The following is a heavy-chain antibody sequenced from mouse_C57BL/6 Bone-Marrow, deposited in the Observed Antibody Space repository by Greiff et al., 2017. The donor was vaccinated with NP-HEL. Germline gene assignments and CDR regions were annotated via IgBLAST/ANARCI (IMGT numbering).Heavy chain of an antibody. V-gene: IGHV5-2*01. Sequence: EVMLVESGGGLVQPGASLKLSCESNEYEFPSHDMSWVRKTPEKRLELVAAFNSDGGSNYYPETMERRFIISRDNTKMTLYLQMSILGAEDTALYYCARHGGYPFAYWGQGTLVTVSA. J-gene: IGHJ3*01. CDR3: ARHGGYPFAY. CDR2: FNSDGGSN. D-gene: IGHD2-2*01. CDR1: EYEFPSHD.